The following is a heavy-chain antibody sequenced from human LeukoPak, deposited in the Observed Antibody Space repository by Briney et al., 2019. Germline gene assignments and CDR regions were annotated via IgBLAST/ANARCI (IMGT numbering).Heavy chain of an antibody. J-gene: IGHJ6*03. CDR2: IIPIFGIT. Sequence: SVKVSCKVSGDTFRSNAVSWVRQGPRQGLEWMGGIIPIFGITNYAQKFQGRITVTVDKSTSTAYMELSSLRSEDTAVYYCARGITSGPYYYYYMDVWAKGTTVTVSS. D-gene: IGHD3-3*01. V-gene: IGHV1-69*10. CDR1: GDTFRSNA. CDR3: ARGITSGPYYYYYMDV.